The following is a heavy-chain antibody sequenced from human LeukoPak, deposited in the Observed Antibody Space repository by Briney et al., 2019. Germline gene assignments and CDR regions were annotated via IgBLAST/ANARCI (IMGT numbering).Heavy chain of an antibody. V-gene: IGHV1-24*01. CDR1: GYTLTELS. Sequence: ASVKVSCKVSGYTLTELSMHWVRQAPGKGLERMGGFDPEDGETIYAQKFQGRVTMTEDTSTDTAYMELSSLRSEDTAVYYCATSPILEWFLFDYWGQGTLVTVSS. J-gene: IGHJ4*02. D-gene: IGHD3-3*01. CDR3: ATSPILEWFLFDY. CDR2: FDPEDGET.